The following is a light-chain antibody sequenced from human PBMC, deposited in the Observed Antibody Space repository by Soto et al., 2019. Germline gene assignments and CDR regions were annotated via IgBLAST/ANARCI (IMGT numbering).Light chain of an antibody. CDR1: QGISSS. CDR3: QQSYTTPPT. V-gene: IGKV1-39*01. CDR2: RVS. J-gene: IGKJ1*01. Sequence: IQLTQSPSSLSASVGDRVTITCRASQGISSSLAWYQQKPGKAPRLLISRVSTLQSGVPSRFSGGGFGTDFTLTISSLQPEDFATYYCQQSYTTPPTFGQGTKVDIK.